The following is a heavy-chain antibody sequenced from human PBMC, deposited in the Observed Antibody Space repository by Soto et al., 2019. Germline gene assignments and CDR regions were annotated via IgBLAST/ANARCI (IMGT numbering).Heavy chain of an antibody. CDR1: GITFASSS. D-gene: IGHD6-25*01. V-gene: IGHV1-58*02. CDR3: AAEAADYGMDV. J-gene: IGHJ6*01. Sequence: SVKVSCKASGITFASSSIQWVRQARGQRLEWIGWIVVGSVNTKYAQKFQERVTITRDMSTSTAYMELSSLRSEDTAVYYCAAEAADYGMDVWGQGTTVTISS. CDR2: IVVGSVNT.